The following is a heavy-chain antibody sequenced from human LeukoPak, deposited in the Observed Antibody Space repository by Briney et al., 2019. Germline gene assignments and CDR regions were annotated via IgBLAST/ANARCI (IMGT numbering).Heavy chain of an antibody. D-gene: IGHD1-26*01. Sequence: SETLSLTCTVSGGSISSYYWSWIRQPPGKGLEWIGYIYTSGSTNYNPSLKSRVTISVDTSKNQFSLKLSSVTAADTAVYYCARHSSIYSGRRGEVDYWGQGTLVTVSS. V-gene: IGHV4-4*09. CDR1: GGSISSYY. CDR2: IYTSGST. CDR3: ARHSSIYSGRRGEVDY. J-gene: IGHJ4*02.